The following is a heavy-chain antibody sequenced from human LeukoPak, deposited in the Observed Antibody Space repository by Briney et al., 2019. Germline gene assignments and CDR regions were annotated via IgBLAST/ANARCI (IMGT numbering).Heavy chain of an antibody. CDR1: GNTFTGYY. V-gene: IGHV1-2*06. D-gene: IGHD2-2*01. J-gene: IGHJ4*02. CDR3: ASLGYCSSTSCSSYYFDY. Sequence: ASVKVSCKASGNTFTGYYMHWVRQAPGQGLEWMGRINPNSGGTNYAQKFQGRVTMTRDTSISTAYMELSRLRSDDTAVYYCASLGYCSSTSCSSYYFDYWGQGTLVTVSS. CDR2: INPNSGGT.